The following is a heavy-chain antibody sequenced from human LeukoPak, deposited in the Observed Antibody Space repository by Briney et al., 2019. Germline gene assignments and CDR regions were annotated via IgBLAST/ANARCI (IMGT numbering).Heavy chain of an antibody. Sequence: GGSLRLSCAASGFTFSSYWMHWVRQAPGKGLVWVSRINSDGSSTSYADSAKGRFTISRDNAKNTLDLQMNSLRAEDTAVYYCARLPGLGRYYDSSGSLYIWGQGTMVTVSS. CDR1: GFTFSSYW. CDR3: ARLPGLGRYYDSSGSLYI. J-gene: IGHJ3*02. D-gene: IGHD3-22*01. V-gene: IGHV3-74*01. CDR2: INSDGSST.